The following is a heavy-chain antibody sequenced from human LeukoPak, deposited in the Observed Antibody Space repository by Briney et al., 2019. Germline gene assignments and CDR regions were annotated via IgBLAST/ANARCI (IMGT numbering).Heavy chain of an antibody. D-gene: IGHD6-13*01. J-gene: IGHJ4*02. CDR1: GFTFSSYE. Sequence: SGGSLRLSCAASGFTFSSYEMNWVRQAPGKGLGWVSYISSSGSTIYYADSVKGRFTISRDNAKNSLYLQMNSLRAEDTAVYYCARDWGAGTVDYWGQGTLVTVSS. CDR3: ARDWGAGTVDY. CDR2: ISSSGSTI. V-gene: IGHV3-48*03.